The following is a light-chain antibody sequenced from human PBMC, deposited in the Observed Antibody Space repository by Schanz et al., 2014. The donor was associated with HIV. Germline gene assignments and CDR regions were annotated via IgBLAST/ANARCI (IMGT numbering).Light chain of an antibody. CDR2: DVG. Sequence: QSVLTQPASVSGSPGQSITISCTGTSSDVGSYNLVSWYQQHPGKAPKLIISDVGYRPSGVSNRFSASKSDNTASLTISGLQTEDEAYYYCASCTISNTWVFGGGTKLTVL. CDR3: ASCTISNTWV. V-gene: IGLV2-14*02. J-gene: IGLJ3*02. CDR1: SSDVGSYNL.